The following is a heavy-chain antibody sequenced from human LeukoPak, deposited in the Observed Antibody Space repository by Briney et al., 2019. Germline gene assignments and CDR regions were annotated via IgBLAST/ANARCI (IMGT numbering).Heavy chain of an antibody. J-gene: IGHJ5*02. CDR1: GGSFSGYY. Sequence: SETLSLTCAVYGGSFSGYYLGWIRQPPGKGLEWIGGINHSGSTNYNPSLKSRVTISVDTSKNQFSLKLSSVTAADTAVYYCARGHINSSSWSGRWFDPWGQGTLVTVSS. CDR2: INHSGST. D-gene: IGHD6-13*01. V-gene: IGHV4-34*01. CDR3: ARGHINSSSWSGRWFDP.